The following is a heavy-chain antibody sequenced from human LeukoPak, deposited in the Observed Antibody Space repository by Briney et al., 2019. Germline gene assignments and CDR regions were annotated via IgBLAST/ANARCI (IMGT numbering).Heavy chain of an antibody. J-gene: IGHJ5*02. Sequence: ASVKVSCKASGYTFSNSGISWVRQAPGQGLEWMGWIGTHKGNTNYAQKFQGRVTMTTETSTSTAYMELSSLRSEDTAVYYCARKVTGSSSWPDNWFDPWGQGTLVTVSS. CDR3: ARKVTGSSSWPDNWFDP. D-gene: IGHD6-13*01. CDR1: GYTFSNSG. CDR2: IGTHKGNT. V-gene: IGHV1-18*04.